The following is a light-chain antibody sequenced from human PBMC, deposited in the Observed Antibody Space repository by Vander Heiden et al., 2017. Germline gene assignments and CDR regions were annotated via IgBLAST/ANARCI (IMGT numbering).Light chain of an antibody. CDR1: QSVLYSSNNKNY. J-gene: IGKJ1*01. Sequence: DIVMTQSPDSLAVSLGARATINCTSSQSVLYSSNNKNYVAWYQQKPGQPPKLLIYWASTRESGVPDRFSGSGSGTDFTLTISSLQAEDAAVYYWQQYYSTLSFGQGTKVEIK. CDR2: WAS. V-gene: IGKV4-1*01. CDR3: QQYYSTLS.